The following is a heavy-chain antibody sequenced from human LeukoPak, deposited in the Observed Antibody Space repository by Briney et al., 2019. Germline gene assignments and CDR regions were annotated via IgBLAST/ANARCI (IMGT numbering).Heavy chain of an antibody. CDR1: GFTFSSSW. J-gene: IGHJ5*02. D-gene: IGHD1-1*01. Sequence: PGGSLRLSCAASGFTFSSSWMSWLRQAPGQGLEWVANVKPDGSDKYLVGPVKGRFTVSRDNAKNSLYLQMNSLRAEDTAVYYCATSRHNSFDPWGQGTLVTVSS. V-gene: IGHV3-7*05. CDR2: VKPDGSDK. CDR3: ATSRHNSFDP.